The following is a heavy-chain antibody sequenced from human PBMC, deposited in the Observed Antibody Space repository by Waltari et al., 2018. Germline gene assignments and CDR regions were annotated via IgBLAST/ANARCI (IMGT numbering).Heavy chain of an antibody. V-gene: IGHV4-4*02. CDR1: GDSISGNYW. D-gene: IGHD2-2*01. J-gene: IGHJ4*02. CDR3: AGDRAIGLFFDY. Sequence: QVQLQESGQGLVKPSGTLSLTCAVSGDSISGNYWWRWVRQSPEKGLEWIGQVHHIGKTHYNPSLQSRVTISVDKPKNQFSLNLNSVTAADTAVYYCAGDRAIGLFFDYWGRGTLVTVSS. CDR2: VHHIGKT.